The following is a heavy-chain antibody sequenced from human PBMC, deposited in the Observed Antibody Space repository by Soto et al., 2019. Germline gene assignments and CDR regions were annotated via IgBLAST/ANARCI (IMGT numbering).Heavy chain of an antibody. CDR3: ARENGDMCSSTSCHYYYYMDV. J-gene: IGHJ6*03. CDR2: TYYRSKWYN. V-gene: IGHV6-1*01. CDR1: GDRVSSHGAA. D-gene: IGHD2-2*01. Sequence: PSPTLSLTCAISGDRVSSHGAAWNWIRQSPSRGLEWLGRTYYRSKWYNDYAVSVKSRITINPDTSKNQFSLQLNSVTPEDTAVYYCARENGDMCSSTSCHYYYYMDVWGKGTTVTVSS.